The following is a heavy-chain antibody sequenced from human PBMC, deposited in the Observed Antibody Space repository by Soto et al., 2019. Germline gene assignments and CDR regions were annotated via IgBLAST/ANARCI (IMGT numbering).Heavy chain of an antibody. V-gene: IGHV1-18*01. D-gene: IGHD3-10*01. J-gene: IGHJ6*02. Sequence: QVQLVRSGAEVKKPGASVKVSCKASGYTFTSYGISWVRQAPGQGLEWMGWISAYNGNTNYAQKLKGRVTKTTDTPTSIANKELRSLRSDDTAVYYCARVAITLVRGVSFYCYYGMDVWGQGTTVTVSS. CDR2: ISAYNGNT. CDR3: ARVAITLVRGVSFYCYYGMDV. CDR1: GYTFTSYG.